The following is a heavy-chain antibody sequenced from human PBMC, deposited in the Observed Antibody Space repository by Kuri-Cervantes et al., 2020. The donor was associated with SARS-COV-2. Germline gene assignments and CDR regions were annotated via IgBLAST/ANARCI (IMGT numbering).Heavy chain of an antibody. CDR1: GFTFSSYA. V-gene: IGHV3-30-3*01. CDR2: ISYDGSNK. Sequence: GGFLRRSCASSGFTFSSYAMHWVRQAPGKGLEWVAVISYDGSNKYYADSVKGRFIISRDNSKNTLYLQMNSLRVEDTAVYCCARDPAYCSSGSCFGYYYYYMDVWGTGTTVTVSS. D-gene: IGHD2-15*01. CDR3: ARDPAYCSSGSCFGYYYYYMDV. J-gene: IGHJ6*03.